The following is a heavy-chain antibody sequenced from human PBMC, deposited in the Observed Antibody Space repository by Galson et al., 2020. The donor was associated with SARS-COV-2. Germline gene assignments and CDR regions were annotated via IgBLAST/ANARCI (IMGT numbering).Heavy chain of an antibody. Sequence: SETLYLTCAVSGGSISSGGYSWSWIRQTPGKGLEWIGYSYHNGRTDHSPSLKSRVSISINRSKNQFSLKLSSVTAADTAVYYCARHGSRGYSGYCLDGAFHIWGQGTVVTVAS. V-gene: IGHV4-30-2*01. CDR3: ARHGSRGYSGYCLDGAFHI. J-gene: IGHJ3*02. CDR2: SYHNGRT. D-gene: IGHD5-12*01. CDR1: GGSISSGGYS.